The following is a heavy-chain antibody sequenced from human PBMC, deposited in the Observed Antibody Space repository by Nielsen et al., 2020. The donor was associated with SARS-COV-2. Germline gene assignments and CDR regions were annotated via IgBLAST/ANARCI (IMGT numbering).Heavy chain of an antibody. V-gene: IGHV3-11*05. CDR1: GFSFSDYY. D-gene: IGHD4-17*01. J-gene: IGHJ5*02. CDR2: MSSTKNYI. CDR3: ARGIHDYERWFDP. Sequence: GESLKISCAASGFSFSDYYMSWIRQAPGKGLEWVSYMSSTKNYIDYADSVKGRFAISRDNAKSSVYLQMNSLRAEDTAVYYCARGIHDYERWFDPWGQGTLVTVSS.